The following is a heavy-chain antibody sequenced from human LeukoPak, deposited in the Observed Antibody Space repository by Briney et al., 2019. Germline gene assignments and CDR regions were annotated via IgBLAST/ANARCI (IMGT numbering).Heavy chain of an antibody. V-gene: IGHV3-23*01. Sequence: GGSLRLSCAASGFTFSSYAMSWVRQAPGKGLEWVSAISGSGGSTYYADSAKGRFTISRDNSKNTLYLQMNSLRAEDTAVYYCAKGGTYYDFWSGYYTERYYFDYWGQGTLVTVSS. J-gene: IGHJ4*02. CDR3: AKGGTYYDFWSGYYTERYYFDY. CDR2: ISGSGGST. CDR1: GFTFSSYA. D-gene: IGHD3-3*01.